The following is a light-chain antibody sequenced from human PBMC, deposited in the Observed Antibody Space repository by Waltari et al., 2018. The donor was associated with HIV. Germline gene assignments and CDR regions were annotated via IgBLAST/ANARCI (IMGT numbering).Light chain of an antibody. CDR3: VAWDDSLSGYV. CDR1: NSNVGSKP. Sequence: QSVLTQPPSASGTLGQRVTISCPGSNSNVGSKPVYWFQQVPGTAPKLLIYRDYQRRSGIPARFSGSKSGASASLTISCLRSEDEADYYCVAWDDSLSGYVFGTGTKVSVL. CDR2: RDY. J-gene: IGLJ1*01. V-gene: IGLV1-47*01.